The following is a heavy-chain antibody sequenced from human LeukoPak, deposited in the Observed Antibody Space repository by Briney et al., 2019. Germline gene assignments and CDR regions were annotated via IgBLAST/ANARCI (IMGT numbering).Heavy chain of an antibody. CDR3: ARRIFRGSSSSSYYYYYYMDV. CDR2: IIPIFGTA. Sequence: SVKVSCKASGGTFSSYAISWVRQAPGQGLEWMGGIIPIFGTANYAQKFQGRVTITADESTSTAYMELSSLRSEDTAVYYCARRIFRGSSSSSYYYYYYMDVWGKGTTVTVSS. V-gene: IGHV1-69*13. D-gene: IGHD6-6*01. J-gene: IGHJ6*03. CDR1: GGTFSSYA.